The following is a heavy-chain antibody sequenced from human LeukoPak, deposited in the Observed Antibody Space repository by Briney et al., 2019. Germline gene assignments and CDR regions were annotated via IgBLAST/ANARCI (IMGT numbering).Heavy chain of an antibody. J-gene: IGHJ4*02. CDR3: ARHRSSWLIDY. CDR1: GFTFNSYA. Sequence: GGSLRLSCAASGFTFNSYAMSWVRQAPWERLQWVSGISDSGGNTHYADSVRGRFTISRDNSKNTLYLQMNSLRAEDTAVYYCARHRSSWLIDYWGQGTLVTVSS. CDR2: ISDSGGNT. D-gene: IGHD6-6*01. V-gene: IGHV3-23*01.